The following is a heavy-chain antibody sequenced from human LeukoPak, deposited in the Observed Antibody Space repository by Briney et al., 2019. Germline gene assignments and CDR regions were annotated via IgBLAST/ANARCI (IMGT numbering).Heavy chain of an antibody. Sequence: HPGGSLRLSCAASGFTFSSYAIHWVRQAPGKGLEWVAVISYDGTNKYYADSVEGRFTISRDNSKNTLYLQMNSLRAEDTAVYYCARGPRCSGGSCYADNWGQGTLVTVSS. CDR2: ISYDGTNK. CDR1: GFTFSSYA. V-gene: IGHV3-30*04. CDR3: ARGPRCSGGSCYADN. J-gene: IGHJ4*02. D-gene: IGHD2-15*01.